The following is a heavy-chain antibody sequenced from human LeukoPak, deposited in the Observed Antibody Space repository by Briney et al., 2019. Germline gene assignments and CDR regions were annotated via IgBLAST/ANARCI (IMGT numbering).Heavy chain of an antibody. CDR3: ARDVRGAAPDYYVDV. V-gene: IGHV1-69*05. CDR2: IIPIFGTA. CDR1: GGTFSSYA. D-gene: IGHD3-10*01. Sequence: ASVKVSCKASGGTFSSYAISWVRQAPGQGLEWMGGIIPIFGTANYAQKFQGRITITTDESTSTAYMELSSLRSEDTAVYYCARDVRGAAPDYYVDVWGKGTTVTVSS. J-gene: IGHJ6*03.